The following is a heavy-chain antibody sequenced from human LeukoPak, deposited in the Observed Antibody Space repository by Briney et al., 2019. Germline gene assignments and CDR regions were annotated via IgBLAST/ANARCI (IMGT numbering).Heavy chain of an antibody. CDR2: IYPSGST. J-gene: IGHJ3*02. D-gene: IGHD3-3*01. CDR1: GGSISGYY. CDR3: ATVGAYYYHDAFDI. V-gene: IGHV4-4*07. Sequence: PSETLSLTCTVSGGSISGYYWSWIRQPAGEGLEWIGRIYPSGSTNYNPSLKSRVTMSEDTSKNQFSLKLSSVTAADTAVYYCATVGAYYYHDAFDIWGQGTMVTVSS.